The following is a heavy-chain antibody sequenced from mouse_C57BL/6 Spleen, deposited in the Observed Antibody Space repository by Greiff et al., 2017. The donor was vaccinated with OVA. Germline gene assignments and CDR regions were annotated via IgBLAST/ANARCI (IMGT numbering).Heavy chain of an antibody. CDR2: ISNGGGST. CDR3: ARLRSNYVNYFDY. J-gene: IGHJ2*01. D-gene: IGHD2-5*01. V-gene: IGHV5-12*01. CDR1: GFTFSDYY. Sequence: EVQLVESGGGLVQPGGSLKLSCAASGFTFSDYYMYWVRQTPEKRLEWVAYISNGGGSTYYPDTVKGRFTISRDNAKNTLYLQMSRLKSEDTAMYYCARLRSNYVNYFDYWGQGTTLTVSS.